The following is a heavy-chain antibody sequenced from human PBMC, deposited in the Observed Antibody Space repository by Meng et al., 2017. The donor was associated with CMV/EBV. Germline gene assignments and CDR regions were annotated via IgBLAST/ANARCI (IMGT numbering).Heavy chain of an antibody. CDR1: GYTFTGYY. CDR3: AGGGERDSSGSRYGMDV. V-gene: IGHV1-2*02. J-gene: IGHJ6*02. CDR2: INPNSGGT. D-gene: IGHD3-22*01. Sequence: ASVKVSCKASGYTFTGYYMHWVRQAPGQGLEWMGWINPNSGGTNYAQKFQGRVTMTRDTTISTDYMELSRLRSDNTAVYYCAGGGERDSSGSRYGMDVWGQGTTVTVSS.